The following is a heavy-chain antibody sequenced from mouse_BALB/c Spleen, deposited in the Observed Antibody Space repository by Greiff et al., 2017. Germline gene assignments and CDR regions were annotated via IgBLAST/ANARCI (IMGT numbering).Heavy chain of an antibody. CDR2: ISSGSSTS. Sequence: EVHLVESGGGLVQPGGSRKLSCAASGFTFSSFGMHWVRQAPEKGLEWVAYISSGSSTSYYADTVKGRFTISRDNPKNTLFLQMTSLRSEDTAMYYCARGSDYFDDWGQGTTLTVAS. CDR3: ARGSDYFDD. J-gene: IGHJ2*01. CDR1: GFTFSSFG. V-gene: IGHV5-17*02.